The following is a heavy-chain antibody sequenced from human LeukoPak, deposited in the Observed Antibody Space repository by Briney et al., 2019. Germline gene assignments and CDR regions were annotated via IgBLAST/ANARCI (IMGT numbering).Heavy chain of an antibody. CDR3: APQTWSEFWSGIFPPPHDFDY. D-gene: IGHD3-3*01. Sequence: PGGSLRLSCAASGFTFSDYQMSWIRQAPGKGLEWVSLISGNGGSTYYADSVKGRFTISRDNSKNTLYLQMNSLRVEDTAVYYCAPQTWSEFWSGIFPPPHDFDYWGQGTLVTVSS. CDR2: ISGNGGST. CDR1: GFTFSDYQ. J-gene: IGHJ4*02. V-gene: IGHV3-23*01.